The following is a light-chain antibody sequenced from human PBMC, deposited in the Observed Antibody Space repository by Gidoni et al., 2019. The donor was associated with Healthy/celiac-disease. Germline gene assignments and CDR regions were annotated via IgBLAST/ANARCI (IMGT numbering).Light chain of an antibody. V-gene: IGKV4-1*01. Sequence: DIVMTQSPDSLAVSLGERATINCKSSQSILYSSNNKNYLAWYQQQPGQPPKLLIYWASTRESGVPDRFSGSGSGTDFTLTISSLQAEDVAVYYCQQYYGTPITFGQXARLEIK. J-gene: IGKJ5*01. CDR3: QQYYGTPIT. CDR1: QSILYSSNNKNY. CDR2: WAS.